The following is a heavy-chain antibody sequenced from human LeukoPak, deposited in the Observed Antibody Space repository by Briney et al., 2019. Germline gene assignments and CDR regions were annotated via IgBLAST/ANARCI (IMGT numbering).Heavy chain of an antibody. Sequence: GGSLRLSCAASGFTISNNYMSWVRQPPGKGLEWVSVIYSGAGTYYAASVKGRFTISRDNSKNTLYLQMNTLTAEDTAVYYCARDSSGPLYWGQGTLVTVSS. J-gene: IGHJ4*02. CDR3: ARDSSGPLY. V-gene: IGHV3-66*01. CDR2: IYSGAGT. D-gene: IGHD6-19*01. CDR1: GFTISNNY.